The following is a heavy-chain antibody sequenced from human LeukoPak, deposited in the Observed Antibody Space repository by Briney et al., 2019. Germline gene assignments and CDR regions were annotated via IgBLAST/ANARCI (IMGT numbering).Heavy chain of an antibody. CDR3: ARIRVGYYHYMDV. CDR1: GYTFTSYC. J-gene: IGHJ6*03. V-gene: IGHV1-18*01. Sequence: ASVKVSCKSSGYTFTSYCISWVRQAPGQGLEWMVWISSYNGNTNYAQNLQGRVTMTTDTATSTTYMELRSLNSDHTAVYYCARIRVGYYHYMDVWGKGTTVTISS. CDR2: ISSYNGNT. D-gene: IGHD2-2*01.